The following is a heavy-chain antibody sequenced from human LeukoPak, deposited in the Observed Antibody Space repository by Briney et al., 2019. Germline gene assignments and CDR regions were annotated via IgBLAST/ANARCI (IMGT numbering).Heavy chain of an antibody. J-gene: IGHJ4*02. Sequence: ASVKVSCKASGYTFTNYGISWVRQAPGQGLEWMGWINPNSGDTTYAQKFQGRVTMTRDTSTSTAYMELSRLRSDDTAVYYCARAQYYYPHHYYVYWGQGTLVTVSS. V-gene: IGHV1-2*02. D-gene: IGHD3-10*01. CDR2: INPNSGDT. CDR1: GYTFTNYG. CDR3: ARAQYYYPHHYYVY.